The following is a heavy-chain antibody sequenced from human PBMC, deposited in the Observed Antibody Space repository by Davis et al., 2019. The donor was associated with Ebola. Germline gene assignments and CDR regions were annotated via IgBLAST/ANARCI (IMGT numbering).Heavy chain of an antibody. CDR2: IWDDGSNK. CDR3: ARATACDY. V-gene: IGHV3-33*01. Sequence: GESLKISCAASGFTLSGYDMNWVRQAPGKGLQWVAVIWDDGSNKYYADSVKGRFTISRDNSKNTLYLQMNSLRAEDTAVYYCARATACDYWGQGTLVTVSS. D-gene: IGHD2-21*02. CDR1: GFTLSGYD. J-gene: IGHJ4*02.